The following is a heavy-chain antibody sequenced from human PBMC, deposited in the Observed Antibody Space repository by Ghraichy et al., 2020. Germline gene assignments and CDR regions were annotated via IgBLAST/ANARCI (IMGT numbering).Heavy chain of an antibody. CDR3: AKNYHDRSDSMGGY. V-gene: IGHV3-23*01. CDR2: ISGSGGDT. CDR1: GFTFSIYG. J-gene: IGHJ4*02. D-gene: IGHD3-22*01. Sequence: GGSLRLSCVASGFTFSIYGMSWVRQAPGKGLAWVSGISGSGGDTSYADSVKGRFSISRDNSKNTLYLQMNTLRTEDTAMYYCAKNYHDRSDSMGGYWGQGRQVTVP.